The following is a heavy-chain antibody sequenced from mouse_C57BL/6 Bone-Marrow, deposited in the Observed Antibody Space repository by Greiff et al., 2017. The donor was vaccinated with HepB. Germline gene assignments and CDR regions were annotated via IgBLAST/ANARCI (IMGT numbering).Heavy chain of an antibody. Sequence: VQLQQSGAELVKPGASVKLSCKASGYTFTSYWMQWVKQRPGQGLEWIGEIDPSDSYTNYNQKFKGKATLTVDTSSSTAYMQLSSLTSEDSAVYYCARRPAWFAYWGQGTLVTVSA. CDR1: GYTFTSYW. V-gene: IGHV1-50*01. CDR2: IDPSDSYT. CDR3: ARRPAWFAY. J-gene: IGHJ3*01.